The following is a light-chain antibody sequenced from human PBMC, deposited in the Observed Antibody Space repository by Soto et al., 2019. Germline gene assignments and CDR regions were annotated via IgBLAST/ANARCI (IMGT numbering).Light chain of an antibody. CDR3: SSFAVSGNWV. CDR2: EAT. V-gene: IGLV2-23*01. Sequence: QSALTQPASVSESPGRSITISCTGTSSDVGSYNIVSWYQQNPGRAPKLIIYEATKRPSGISDRFSGSKSGNTASLTISRLQSEDEADYFCSSFAVSGNWVFGGGTKVTVL. CDR1: SSDVGSYNI. J-gene: IGLJ3*02.